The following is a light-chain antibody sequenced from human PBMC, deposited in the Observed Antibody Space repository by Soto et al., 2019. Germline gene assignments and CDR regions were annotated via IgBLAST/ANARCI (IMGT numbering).Light chain of an antibody. Sequence: EIQMTQSASSLSASVGDGVSMXCRASQGISNDFGWYQQNQGKALKLLIYAASSLPSGVQSSFSGSGSGTEFTLPLSSLQPEDFATYYCLQHNSYPWTFGQGTK. CDR3: LQHNSYPWT. J-gene: IGKJ1*01. CDR1: QGISND. V-gene: IGKV1-17*01. CDR2: AAS.